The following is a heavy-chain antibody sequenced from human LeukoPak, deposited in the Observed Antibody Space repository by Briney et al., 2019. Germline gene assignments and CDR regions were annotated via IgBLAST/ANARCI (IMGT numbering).Heavy chain of an antibody. CDR3: ARLATKPGIAAAGYYFDY. D-gene: IGHD6-13*01. CDR1: GYSFTSYW. J-gene: IGHJ4*02. V-gene: IGHV5-51*01. Sequence: SGESLKISCKGSGYSFTSYWIGWVRQMPGKGLEWMGISYPGDSDTRYSPSFQGQVTISADKSISTAYLQWSSLKASDTAMYYCARLATKPGIAAAGYYFDYWGQGTLVTVPS. CDR2: SYPGDSDT.